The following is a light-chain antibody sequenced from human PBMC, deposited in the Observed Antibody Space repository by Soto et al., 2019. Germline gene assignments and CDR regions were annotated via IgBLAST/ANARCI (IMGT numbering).Light chain of an antibody. CDR3: QQRSTWPLT. Sequence: EIVLTQSPATLSLSPGERATLSCRASQSVNNYLGWYQQKPGQAPRLLIYDASSRPPGIPARFSGSGSGTDFTLTISSLEPEDFAVYYCQQRSTWPLTFGGGTKVEIK. V-gene: IGKV3-11*01. CDR2: DAS. J-gene: IGKJ4*01. CDR1: QSVNNY.